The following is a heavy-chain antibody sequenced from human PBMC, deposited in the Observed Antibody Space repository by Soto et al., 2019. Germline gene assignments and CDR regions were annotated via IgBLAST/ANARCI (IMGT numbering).Heavy chain of an antibody. CDR1: GFTISDVW. J-gene: IGHJ4*02. CDR2: IKSKTDGGTT. V-gene: IGHV3-15*07. Sequence: PGGSLRLSCAASGFTISDVWLNWVRQAPGKGLEWVGRIKSKTDGGTTDYAAPVKGRFTISRDDSKNTLYLQMNSLKTEDTAVYYCTTLRRITIFGLPFDYWGQGTLVTVSS. D-gene: IGHD3-3*01. CDR3: TTLRRITIFGLPFDY.